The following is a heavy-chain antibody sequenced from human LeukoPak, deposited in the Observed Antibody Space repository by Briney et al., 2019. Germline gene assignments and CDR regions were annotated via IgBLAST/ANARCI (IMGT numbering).Heavy chain of an antibody. V-gene: IGHV1-18*01. Sequence: ASVKVSCKASGYTFTSYGISWVRQAPGQGLEWMGWISAYNGNTNYAQKVQGRVSMTADTSTSTAYMELRSLRSDDTAVYYCARSGRGTYYYFDLWGQGTLVTVSS. D-gene: IGHD1-26*01. J-gene: IGHJ4*02. CDR2: ISAYNGNT. CDR3: ARSGRGTYYYFDL. CDR1: GYTFTSYG.